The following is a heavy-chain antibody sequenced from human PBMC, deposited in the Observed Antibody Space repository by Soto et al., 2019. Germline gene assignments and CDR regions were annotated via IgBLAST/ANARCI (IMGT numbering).Heavy chain of an antibody. CDR3: GASWSGYYAYYFDY. V-gene: IGHV4-31*03. Sequence: TLSLTCTVSGGSISSGGYYWSWIHQHPGKGLEWIGYIYYSGSTYYNPSLKSRVTISVDTSKNQFSLKLSSVTAADTAVYYCGASWSGYYAYYFDYWGQGTLVTVSS. CDR2: IYYSGST. J-gene: IGHJ4*02. D-gene: IGHD3-3*01. CDR1: GGSISSGGYY.